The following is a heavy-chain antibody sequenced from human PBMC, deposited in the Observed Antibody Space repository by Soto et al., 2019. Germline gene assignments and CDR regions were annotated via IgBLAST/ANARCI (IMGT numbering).Heavy chain of an antibody. D-gene: IGHD6-19*01. J-gene: IGHJ3*02. Sequence: VASVKVSCKASGFTFTSSAVQWVRQARGQRLEWIGWIVVGSGNTNYAQKFQERVTITRDMSTSTAYMELSSLRSEDTAVYYCATPGIAVAGTSSSAFDIWGQGTMVTVSS. CDR3: ATPGIAVAGTSSSAFDI. V-gene: IGHV1-58*01. CDR2: IVVGSGNT. CDR1: GFTFTSSA.